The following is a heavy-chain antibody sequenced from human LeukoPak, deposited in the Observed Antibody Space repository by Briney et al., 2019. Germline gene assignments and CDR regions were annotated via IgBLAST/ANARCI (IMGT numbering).Heavy chain of an antibody. CDR1: GFTFSDYY. CDR2: IRGSGGDI. Sequence: GGSLRLSCAASGFTFSDYYMGWIRQTPRKGLEWVSYIRGSGGDIHYADSVKGRFTISRDNAKSSLYLQMNSLRAEDTAVYYCARDIVAAGLFFDYWGQGTLVTVSS. D-gene: IGHD6-13*01. V-gene: IGHV3-11*04. J-gene: IGHJ4*02. CDR3: ARDIVAAGLFFDY.